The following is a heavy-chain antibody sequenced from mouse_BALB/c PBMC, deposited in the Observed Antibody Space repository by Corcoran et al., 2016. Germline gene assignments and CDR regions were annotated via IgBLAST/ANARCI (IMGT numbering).Heavy chain of an antibody. J-gene: IGHJ4*01. CDR3: ARAQGYGNYGIYAMDY. CDR2: ISYDGSN. Sequence: DVQLQESGPGLVKPSQSLSLTCSVTGYSITSGYYWNWIRQFPGNKLEWMGYISYDGSNNYNPSLKNRISITRDTSKNQFFLKLNSVTTEDIATYYCARAQGYGNYGIYAMDYWGQGTSVTVSS. CDR1: GYSITSGYY. V-gene: IGHV3-6*02. D-gene: IGHD2-10*02.